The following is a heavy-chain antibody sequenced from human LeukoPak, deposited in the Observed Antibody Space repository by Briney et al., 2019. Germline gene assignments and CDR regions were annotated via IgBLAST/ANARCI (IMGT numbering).Heavy chain of an antibody. D-gene: IGHD3-16*01. V-gene: IGHV4-39*07. Sequence: PSETLSLTCTVSGGSIRSSYYYWGWIRQPPGKGLEWIGEIYHSGSTNYNPSLKSRVTISVDKSKNQFSLKLSSVTAADTAVYYCARAGLQITGYAFDIWGQGTMVTVSS. J-gene: IGHJ3*02. CDR2: IYHSGST. CDR1: GGSIRSSYYY. CDR3: ARAGLQITGYAFDI.